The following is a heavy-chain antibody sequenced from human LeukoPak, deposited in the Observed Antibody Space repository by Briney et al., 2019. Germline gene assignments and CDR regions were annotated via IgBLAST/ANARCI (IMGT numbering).Heavy chain of an antibody. CDR2: IYYSGST. D-gene: IGHD2-2*01. CDR1: GGSISSYY. Sequence: SETLSLTCTVSGGSISSYYWSWIRQPPGKGLEWIGYIYYSGSTNYNPSLKSRVTISVDTSKNQFSLKLRSVTAADTAVYYCARRTRPGGWFDPWGQGTLVTVSS. CDR3: ARRTRPGGWFDP. J-gene: IGHJ5*02. V-gene: IGHV4-59*08.